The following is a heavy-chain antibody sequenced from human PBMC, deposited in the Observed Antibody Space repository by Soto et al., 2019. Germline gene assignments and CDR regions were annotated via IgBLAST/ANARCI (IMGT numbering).Heavy chain of an antibody. Sequence: GGPLRLPCGGSGVTIRTHNIDWVRQAPGKGLEWVSYITNTGGTIYYADSVRGRFTISRDNAKNTLFLQMNSLRDDDTAVYYCARDGNRGFDMDVWGQGTTVTVSS. CDR3: ARDGNRGFDMDV. V-gene: IGHV3-48*02. J-gene: IGHJ6*02. CDR1: GVTIRTHN. CDR2: ITNTGGTI.